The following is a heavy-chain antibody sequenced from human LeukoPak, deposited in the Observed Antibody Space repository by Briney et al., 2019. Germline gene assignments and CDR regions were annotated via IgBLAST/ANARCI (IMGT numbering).Heavy chain of an antibody. Sequence: SETLSPICTVSGASISSYCWSWIRQPPGKGLEWIGYIYYSGSTNYNPSLKSRVTISVDTSKNQFSLKLSSVTAADTAVYYCARLVAVDGKLLDYWGQGTLVTVSS. D-gene: IGHD6-19*01. CDR2: IYYSGST. V-gene: IGHV4-59*08. CDR1: GASISSYC. CDR3: ARLVAVDGKLLDY. J-gene: IGHJ4*02.